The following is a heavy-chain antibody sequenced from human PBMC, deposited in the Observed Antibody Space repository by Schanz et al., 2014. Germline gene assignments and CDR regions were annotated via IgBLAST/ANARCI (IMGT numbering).Heavy chain of an antibody. D-gene: IGHD5-12*01. CDR2: IIPSLGLA. Sequence: VQLEQSGAEVKKPGSSVKVSCKASGGTFSSFGINWVRQVPGQGLEWMGRIIPSLGLAKYEQKFQDKVTITADTSTSTDYMKLSSLRSDDTAVYYCARGGGPEDVFDIWGQGTILTVSS. CDR3: ARGGGPEDVFDI. CDR1: GGTFSSFG. J-gene: IGHJ3*02. V-gene: IGHV1-69*04.